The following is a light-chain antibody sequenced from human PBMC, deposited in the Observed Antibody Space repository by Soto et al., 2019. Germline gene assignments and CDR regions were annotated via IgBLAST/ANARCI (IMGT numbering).Light chain of an antibody. V-gene: IGKV3-15*01. J-gene: IGKJ1*01. Sequence: EIVLTQSPGTLSLSPGERATLSCRASQSVSSTYLAWYQQKPGQAPRPLIYGAYTRATGFQARFSGSGSGTEFTLTIRSLQSEDFAVYYCKQYNNWPQTVGQGTKVDIK. CDR3: KQYNNWPQT. CDR1: QSVSSTY. CDR2: GAY.